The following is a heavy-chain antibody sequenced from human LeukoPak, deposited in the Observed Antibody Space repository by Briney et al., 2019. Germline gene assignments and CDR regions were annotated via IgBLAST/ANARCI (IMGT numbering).Heavy chain of an antibody. Sequence: GGSLRLSCAASGFTFSDYHMTWIRQAPGKGLEWVSYISSGDGTVSYADSVKGRFAISRDNAKKSLYLQMNSLRAEDTAVYYCARIAGYCSGGSCACFDYWGQGTLVTVSS. CDR1: GFTFSDYH. V-gene: IGHV3-11*01. J-gene: IGHJ4*02. D-gene: IGHD2-15*01. CDR2: ISSGDGTV. CDR3: ARIAGYCSGGSCACFDY.